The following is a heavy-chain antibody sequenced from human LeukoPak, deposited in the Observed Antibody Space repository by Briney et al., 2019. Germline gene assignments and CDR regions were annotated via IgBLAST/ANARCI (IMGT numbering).Heavy chain of an antibody. Sequence: PGGSLRLSCAASGFTFSNAWMSWVRQAPGKGLEWVGRIKSKTDGETTDYAAPVKGRFTISRDNSKNTLYLQMNSLRAEDTAVYYCAKPKALPLEWLFDAFDIWGQGTMVTVSS. V-gene: IGHV3-15*01. CDR3: AKPKALPLEWLFDAFDI. CDR2: IKSKTDGETT. CDR1: GFTFSNAW. J-gene: IGHJ3*02. D-gene: IGHD3-3*01.